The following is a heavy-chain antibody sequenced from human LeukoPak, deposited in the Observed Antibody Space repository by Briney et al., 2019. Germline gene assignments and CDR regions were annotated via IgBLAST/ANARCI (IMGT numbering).Heavy chain of an antibody. V-gene: IGHV1-69*13. CDR3: ARGGGIVGATTIPLDY. CDR2: IIPIFGTA. J-gene: IGHJ4*02. Sequence: ASVKISCKASGGTFSSYAISWVRQAPGQGLEWMGGIIPIFGTANYAQKFQGRVTITADESTSTAYMELSSLRSEDTAVYYCARGGGIVGATTIPLDYWGQGTLVTVSS. CDR1: GGTFSSYA. D-gene: IGHD1-26*01.